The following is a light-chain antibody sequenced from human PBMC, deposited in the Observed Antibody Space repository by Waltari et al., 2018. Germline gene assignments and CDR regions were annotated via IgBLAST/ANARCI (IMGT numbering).Light chain of an antibody. CDR1: SGRIADNY. J-gene: IGLJ3*02. Sequence: KFLLTQPHSVSESPGQTVSISCTRSSGRIADNYVQWFQQRPGSAPITVSYEDYKRPSGGPDRFSGSIDSSSNSSALTISGLKTEDEADYYCHSYDDTTGVFGGGTRLTVL. V-gene: IGLV6-57*03. CDR3: HSYDDTTGV. CDR2: EDY.